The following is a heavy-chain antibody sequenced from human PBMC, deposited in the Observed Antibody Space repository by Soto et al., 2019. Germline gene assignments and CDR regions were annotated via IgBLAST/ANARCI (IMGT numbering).Heavy chain of an antibody. CDR1: GFTFSTYA. J-gene: IGHJ6*03. Sequence: EVQLLESGGGLVQPGGSLRLSCTASGFTFSTYAMTWVRQAPGKGLEWVSTITASDGSTFYADSVKGRFTISRDNSKDTLYLQIINLRAEDTAVYYCARFRYSKSANYMDVWGKGTTVTVSS. CDR2: ITASDGST. CDR3: ARFRYSKSANYMDV. D-gene: IGHD6-13*01. V-gene: IGHV3-23*01.